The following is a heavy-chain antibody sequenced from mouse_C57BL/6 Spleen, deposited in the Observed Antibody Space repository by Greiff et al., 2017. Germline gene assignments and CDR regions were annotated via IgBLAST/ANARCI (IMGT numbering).Heavy chain of an antibody. CDR1: GYAFSSSW. CDR3: AGLWDY. V-gene: IGHV1-82*01. J-gene: IGHJ2*01. CDR2: IYPGDGDT. D-gene: IGHD6-5*01. Sequence: VQGVESGPELVKPGASVKISCKASGYAFSSSWMNWVKQRPGKGLEWIGRIYPGDGDTNYNGKFKGKATLTADKSSSTAYMQLSSLTSEDSAVYFCAGLWDYWGQGTTLTVSS.